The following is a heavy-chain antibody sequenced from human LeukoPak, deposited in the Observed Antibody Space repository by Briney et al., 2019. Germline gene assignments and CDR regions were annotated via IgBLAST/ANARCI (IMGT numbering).Heavy chain of an antibody. Sequence: GGSLRLFCGASGFTFSSFAMHWVRHSPGKGLEYISAISGDGSRTYYANSVKGRFSISRDNSKNTLYLQMRSLSAQDRAVYYCERRGWNLGYFDYWGPGTLVAVS. J-gene: IGHJ4*02. D-gene: IGHD1-1*01. CDR3: ERRGWNLGYFDY. V-gene: IGHV3-64*01. CDR2: ISGDGSRT. CDR1: GFTFSSFA.